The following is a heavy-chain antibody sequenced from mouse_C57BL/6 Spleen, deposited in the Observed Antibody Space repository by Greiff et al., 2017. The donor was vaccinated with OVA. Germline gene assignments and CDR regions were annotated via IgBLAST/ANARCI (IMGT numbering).Heavy chain of an antibody. J-gene: IGHJ3*01. Sequence: EVKLLESGGGLVQPRGSLKLSCAASGFSFTTYAMNRVRQAPGKGLEWVASISSKSNNYATYYAVSVKARFTISRDASASMLYLQMNNLKTEDTAMYYYLRYGYDVPFRYWGQGTLVTVSA. V-gene: IGHV10-1*01. CDR2: ISSKSNNYAT. D-gene: IGHD2-2*01. CDR1: GFSFTTYA. CDR3: LRYGYDVPFRY.